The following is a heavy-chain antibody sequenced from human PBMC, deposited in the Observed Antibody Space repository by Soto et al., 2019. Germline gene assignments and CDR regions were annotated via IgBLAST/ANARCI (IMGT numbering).Heavy chain of an antibody. CDR3: ARGMRRWELLGH. CDR2: IWYDGTIK. J-gene: IGHJ4*02. V-gene: IGHV3-33*01. D-gene: IGHD1-26*01. Sequence: QVQLVESGGGVVQPGKSLRLSCAASGFTFTNHAMHWVRQAPGKGLEWVAAIWYDGTIKYYADSVKGRLTISRDNSKNTLYLQMNSLRAEDTAIYYCARGMRRWELLGHRGQGTPVTVSS. CDR1: GFTFTNHA.